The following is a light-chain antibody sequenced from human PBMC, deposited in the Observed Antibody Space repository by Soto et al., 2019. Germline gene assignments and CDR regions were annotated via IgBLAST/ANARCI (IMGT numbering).Light chain of an antibody. V-gene: IGKV3-15*01. CDR3: QQYNNWPPWT. J-gene: IGKJ1*01. Sequence: EIEMTQSPATLPVSPGERATLSCRASQGVSSNLAWYQQKPGQAPGLLIYGASTRATGIPARFSDSGSGTELTLTISSLQSGDFAVYYCQQYNNWPPWTFGQGTKVDIK. CDR2: GAS. CDR1: QGVSSN.